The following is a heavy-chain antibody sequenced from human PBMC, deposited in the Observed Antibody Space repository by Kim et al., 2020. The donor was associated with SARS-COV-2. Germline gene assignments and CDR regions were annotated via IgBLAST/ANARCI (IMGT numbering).Heavy chain of an antibody. V-gene: IGHV4-34*01. J-gene: IGHJ4*02. CDR3: ASGDYGSGSHDY. D-gene: IGHD3-10*01. CDR2: INHSGST. Sequence: SETLSLTCAVYGGSFSGYYWSWIRQPPGKGLEWIGEINHSGSTNYNPSLKSRVTISVDTSKNQFSLKLSSVTAADTAVYYCASGDYGSGSHDYWGQGTLVTVSS. CDR1: GGSFSGYY.